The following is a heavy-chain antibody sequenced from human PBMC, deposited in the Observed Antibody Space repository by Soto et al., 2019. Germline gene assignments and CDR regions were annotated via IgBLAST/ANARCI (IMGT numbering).Heavy chain of an antibody. CDR3: ARSLWKQLDPDDAFDI. J-gene: IGHJ3*02. D-gene: IGHD6-13*01. Sequence: QVQLVQSGAEVKRPGASVKVSCKASGYTFTSYGISWVRQAPGQGLEWMGWISAYNGNTNYAQKLQGRVTMTTDTSTSTAYMELRSLRSDDTAVYYCARSLWKQLDPDDAFDIWGQGTMVTVSS. CDR2: ISAYNGNT. CDR1: GYTFTSYG. V-gene: IGHV1-18*01.